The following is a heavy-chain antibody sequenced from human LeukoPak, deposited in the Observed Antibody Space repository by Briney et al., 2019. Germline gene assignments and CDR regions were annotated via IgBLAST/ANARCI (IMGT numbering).Heavy chain of an antibody. CDR3: ARHRLEGDTFDI. D-gene: IGHD3-3*01. CDR1: GGSINSSDHY. J-gene: IGHJ3*02. CDR2: KYYSGDT. V-gene: IGHV4-39*01. Sequence: PSETLSLTCTVSGGSINSSDHYWAWIRQPPGKGLEWIGSKYYSGDTYHSLSLKSRVTISVDTSRNTFALKLNSVTAADTAVYFCARHRLEGDTFDIWGQGTKVTVSS.